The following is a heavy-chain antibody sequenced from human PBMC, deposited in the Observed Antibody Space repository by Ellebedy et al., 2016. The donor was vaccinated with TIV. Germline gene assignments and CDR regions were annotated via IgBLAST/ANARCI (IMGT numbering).Heavy chain of an antibody. D-gene: IGHD1-26*01. V-gene: IGHV5-10-1*01. CDR1: GYSFTLFW. CDR2: IDPSDTSGSYT. J-gene: IGHJ4*02. CDR3: ARHELGSNAAFDY. Sequence: GGSLRLSXKGSGYSFTLFWISWVRQMPGKGLEWMGRIDPSDTSGSYTTYSPSFQGHVAISFDKSITTAYLQWSSLRASDTAMYYCARHELGSNAAFDYWGQGTLVTVSS.